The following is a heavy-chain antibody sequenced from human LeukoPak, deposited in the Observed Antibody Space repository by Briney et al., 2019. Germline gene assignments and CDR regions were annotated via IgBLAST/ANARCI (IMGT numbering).Heavy chain of an antibody. CDR2: INPDGNKK. V-gene: IGHV3-7*01. CDR1: GLTFSSSW. J-gene: IGHJ4*02. CDR3: ARDLAYSRLDY. D-gene: IGHD5-18*01. Sequence: GGSLRLSCAVSGLTFSSSWMDWVRQAPGKGLEWVASINPDGNKKYSADSVKGRFTISRDSAENSLYLQMNSLRVEDTAFYYCARDLAYSRLDYWGQGMLVTVSS.